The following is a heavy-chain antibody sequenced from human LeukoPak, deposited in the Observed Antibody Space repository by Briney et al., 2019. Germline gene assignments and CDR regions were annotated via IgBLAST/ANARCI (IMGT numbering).Heavy chain of an antibody. CDR1: GFIFSAFG. J-gene: IGHJ4*02. D-gene: IGHD3-10*01. CDR3: ARDALKGAPITMVRGVIPASLHY. CDR2: IWKDGSNE. V-gene: IGHV3-33*08. Sequence: GGSLRLSCAASGFIFSAFGMHWVRQAPGKGLEWVAVIWKDGSNEFYADSVRGRFTISRDNSKNTLYLQMNSLRAEDTAVYYCARDALKGAPITMVRGVIPASLHYWGQGTLVTVSS.